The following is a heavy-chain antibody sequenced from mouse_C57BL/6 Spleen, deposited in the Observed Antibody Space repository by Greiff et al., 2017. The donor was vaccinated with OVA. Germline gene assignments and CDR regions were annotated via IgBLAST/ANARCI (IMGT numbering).Heavy chain of an antibody. D-gene: IGHD2-2*01. CDR1: GYSFTDYN. Sequence: EVQLQQSGPELVKPGASVKISCKASGYSFTDYNMNWVKQSNGTSLEWIGVINPNYGTTSYNQKFKGKATLTVDQSSSTAYMQLNSLISEDYAVDYCARSGLLWLRGAMDYWGQGTSVTVSS. CDR3: ARSGLLWLRGAMDY. V-gene: IGHV1-39*01. CDR2: INPNYGTT. J-gene: IGHJ4*01.